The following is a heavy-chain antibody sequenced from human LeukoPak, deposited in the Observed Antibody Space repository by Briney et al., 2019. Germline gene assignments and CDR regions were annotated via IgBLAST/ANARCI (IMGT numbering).Heavy chain of an antibody. CDR3: AKVTVAVAYYYGMDV. D-gene: IGHD6-19*01. CDR2: ISWNSGSI. V-gene: IGHV3-9*01. CDR1: GFTFDDYA. J-gene: IGHJ6*02. Sequence: PGGSLRLSCAASGFTFDDYAIHWVRQAPGKGLEWVSGISWNSGSIGYADSVKGRFTISRDNAKNSLYLQMNSLRAEDPALYYCAKVTVAVAYYYGMDVWGQGTTVTVSS.